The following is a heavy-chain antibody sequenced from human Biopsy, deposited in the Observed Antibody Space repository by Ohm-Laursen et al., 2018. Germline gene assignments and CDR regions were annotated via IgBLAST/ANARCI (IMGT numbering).Heavy chain of an antibody. CDR3: ARATNSTGWPYYYFYGMDV. D-gene: IGHD2/OR15-2a*01. CDR1: GDPMSSGIHY. J-gene: IGHJ6*02. CDR2: IYYSGST. V-gene: IGHV4-61*01. Sequence: GTLSLTCSVSGDPMSSGIHYWSWIRQHPGKGLEWIGYIYYSGSTYYNPSLKSRVTISVDTSKNQFSLRLNSVTAADTAVYYCARATNSTGWPYYYFYGMDVWGQGTTVTVSS.